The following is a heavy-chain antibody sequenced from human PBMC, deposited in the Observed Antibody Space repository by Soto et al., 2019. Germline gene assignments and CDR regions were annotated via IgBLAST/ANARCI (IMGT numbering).Heavy chain of an antibody. Sequence: QVQLVESGGGVVQPGRSLRLSCVGSGFTFSSYGMHWVRQAPGKGLEWLAVISFDGNYKYHADSVKGRFTISRDYSKNTLFLEMSSLRPEDTAVYYCVKDNLHSGSYEIWYFDLWGRGTLVTVSS. V-gene: IGHV3-30*18. D-gene: IGHD1-26*01. CDR2: ISFDGNYK. CDR3: VKDNLHSGSYEIWYFDL. CDR1: GFTFSSYG. J-gene: IGHJ2*01.